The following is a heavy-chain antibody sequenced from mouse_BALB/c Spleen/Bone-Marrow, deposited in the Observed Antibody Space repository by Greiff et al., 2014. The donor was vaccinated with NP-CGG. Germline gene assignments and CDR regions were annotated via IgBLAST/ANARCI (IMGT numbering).Heavy chain of an antibody. Sequence: VQLKESGAELVKPGASVKLSCTASGFNIKDTYMHWVKQRPEQGLEWIGRIDPANGNTKYDPKFQCKATITADTSSNTAYLQLSSLTSEDTAVYYCAMITTGAWFAYWGQGTLVTVSA. CDR2: IDPANGNT. D-gene: IGHD2-4*01. CDR3: AMITTGAWFAY. J-gene: IGHJ3*01. V-gene: IGHV14-3*02. CDR1: GFNIKDTY.